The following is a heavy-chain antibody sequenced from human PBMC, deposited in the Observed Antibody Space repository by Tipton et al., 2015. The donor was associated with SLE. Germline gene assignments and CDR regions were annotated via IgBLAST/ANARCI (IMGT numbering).Heavy chain of an antibody. Sequence: TLSLTCSVSGASITTDDYYWNWIRQAAGGRLEWIGYIYYSGSTNYNPSLKSRVTISVNTSKNQISLKLSSVTAADTAVYYCARERDYGGNWDIWGQGTMVTVSS. CDR2: IYYSGST. CDR3: ARERDYGGNWDI. CDR1: GASITTDDYY. D-gene: IGHD4-23*01. V-gene: IGHV4-61*10. J-gene: IGHJ3*02.